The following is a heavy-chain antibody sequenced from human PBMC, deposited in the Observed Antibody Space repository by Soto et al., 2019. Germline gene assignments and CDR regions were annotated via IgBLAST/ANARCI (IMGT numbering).Heavy chain of an antibody. J-gene: IGHJ4*02. CDR3: AKDQFVGVDTAMVSPQIDY. CDR1: GITFSTHA. D-gene: IGHD5-18*01. Sequence: GGSLRLSCAASGITFSTHAMSWVRQAPGKGLEWVSGISATGGITYYADSVKGRFTISRDNSKNTLYLQMNSLRAEDTAVYYCAKDQFVGVDTAMVSPQIDYWGQGTLVTVSS. V-gene: IGHV3-23*01. CDR2: ISATGGIT.